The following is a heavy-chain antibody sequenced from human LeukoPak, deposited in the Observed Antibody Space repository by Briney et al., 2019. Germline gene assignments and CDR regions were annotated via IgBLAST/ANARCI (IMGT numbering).Heavy chain of an antibody. D-gene: IGHD6-19*01. Sequence: GASVKVSCKASGGTFSSYAISWVRQATGQGLEWMGWMNPNSGNTGYAQKFQGRVTITRNTSISTAYMELSSLRSEDTAVYYCASGSGWGYFDYWGQGTLVTVSS. CDR2: MNPNSGNT. V-gene: IGHV1-8*03. CDR1: GGTFSSYA. CDR3: ASGSGWGYFDY. J-gene: IGHJ4*02.